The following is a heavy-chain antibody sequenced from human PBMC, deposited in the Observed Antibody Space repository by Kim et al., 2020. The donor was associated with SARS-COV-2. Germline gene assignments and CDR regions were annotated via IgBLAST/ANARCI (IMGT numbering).Heavy chain of an antibody. CDR3: AIDWYGQQLLRGAFDF. D-gene: IGHD6-13*01. Sequence: SVKGRFTISRDNSKNTLYLQMNSLRAEDTSVYFCAIDWYGQQLLRGAFDFWGQGTLVTVSS. V-gene: IGHV3-30*02. J-gene: IGHJ4*02.